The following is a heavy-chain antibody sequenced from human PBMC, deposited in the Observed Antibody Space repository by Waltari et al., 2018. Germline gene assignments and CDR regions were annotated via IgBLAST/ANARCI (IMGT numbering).Heavy chain of an antibody. V-gene: IGHV1-69*05. J-gene: IGHJ3*02. Sequence: QVQLVQSGAEVKQPGSSVKVSCKASGGTFSSYAISWVRQAPGQGLEWMGGIIPIFGTANYAQKFQGRVTITTDESTSTAYMELSSLRSEDTAVYYCARGATMVQGAMGAFDIWGQGTMVTVSS. CDR2: IIPIFGTA. D-gene: IGHD3-10*01. CDR1: GGTFSSYA. CDR3: ARGATMVQGAMGAFDI.